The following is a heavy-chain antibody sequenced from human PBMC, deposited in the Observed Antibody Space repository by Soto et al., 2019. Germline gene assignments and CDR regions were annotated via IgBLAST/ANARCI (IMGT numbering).Heavy chain of an antibody. Sequence: QVQLVQSGAEVKKPGASVKVSCKASGYTFTSYATHWVRQAPGQRLEWMGWINAGNGNTKYSQKFQGRVTITRDTSASTAYMELSSLRSEDTAVYYCARGGVTAIPRYWGQGTLVTVSS. J-gene: IGHJ4*02. D-gene: IGHD2-21*02. CDR2: INAGNGNT. CDR3: ARGGVTAIPRY. V-gene: IGHV1-3*01. CDR1: GYTFTSYA.